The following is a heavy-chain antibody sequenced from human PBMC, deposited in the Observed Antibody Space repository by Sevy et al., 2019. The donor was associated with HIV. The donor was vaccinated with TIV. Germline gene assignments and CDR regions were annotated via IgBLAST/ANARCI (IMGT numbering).Heavy chain of an antibody. V-gene: IGHV3-23*01. Sequence: GGSLRLSCAASGFTFSSYAMSWVRQAPGKGLEWVSAISGSRGSTYYADSVKGRFTISRDNSKNTLYLQMISLRAEDTAVYYCARHDYGDYIDSYWGQGTLVTVSS. CDR2: ISGSRGST. CDR1: GFTFSSYA. D-gene: IGHD4-17*01. J-gene: IGHJ4*02. CDR3: ARHDYGDYIDSY.